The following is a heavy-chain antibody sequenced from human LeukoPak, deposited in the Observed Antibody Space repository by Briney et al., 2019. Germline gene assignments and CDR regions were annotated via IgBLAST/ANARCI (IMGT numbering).Heavy chain of an antibody. CDR3: ARCGYGSGSYYIDY. Sequence: SETLSLTCTVSGGSISSYYWSWIRQPAGKGLERIGRIYTSGSTNYNPSLKSRVTMSVDTSKNQFSLKLSSVTAADTAVYYCARCGYGSGSYYIDYWGQGTLVTVSS. D-gene: IGHD3-10*01. CDR1: GGSISSYY. J-gene: IGHJ4*02. CDR2: IYTSGST. V-gene: IGHV4-4*07.